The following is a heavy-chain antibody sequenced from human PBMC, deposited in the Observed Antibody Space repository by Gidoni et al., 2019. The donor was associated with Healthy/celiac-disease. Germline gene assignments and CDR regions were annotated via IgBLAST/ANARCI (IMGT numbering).Heavy chain of an antibody. Sequence: QVQLQESGPGLVKPSQTLSLTCTVSGGSSSSGGYYWSWIRQHPGKGLEWIGYIYYSGSTYYNPSLKSRVTISVDTSKNQFSLKLSSVTAADTAVYYCARGRGGGLNWFDPWGQGTLVTVSS. CDR3: ARGRGGGLNWFDP. J-gene: IGHJ5*02. CDR2: IYYSGST. V-gene: IGHV4-31*03. CDR1: GGSSSSGGYY.